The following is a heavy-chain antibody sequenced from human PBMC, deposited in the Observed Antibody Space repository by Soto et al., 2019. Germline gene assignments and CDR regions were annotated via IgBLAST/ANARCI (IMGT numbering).Heavy chain of an antibody. V-gene: IGHV1-69*13. CDR2: IIPIFGTA. Sequence: SVKVSCKASGGTFSSYAISWVLQAPGQGLEWMGGIIPIFGTANYAQKFQGRVTITADESTSTAYMELSSLRSEDTAVYYCARSEYCISTSCPNYFDYWGQGTLVTVTS. J-gene: IGHJ4*02. D-gene: IGHD2-2*01. CDR1: GGTFSSYA. CDR3: ARSEYCISTSCPNYFDY.